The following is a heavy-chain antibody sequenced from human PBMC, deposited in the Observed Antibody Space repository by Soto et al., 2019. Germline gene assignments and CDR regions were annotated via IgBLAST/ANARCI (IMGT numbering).Heavy chain of an antibody. D-gene: IGHD5-18*01. CDR1: GGSISNYY. J-gene: IGHJ4*02. Sequence: SAALSLTGVVSGGSISNYYWSWIRQPPGKGLEWIGYIYYSGSTNYNPSLTSRVTISVDTSKNQFSLKLSSVTAADTAVYYCARHRYSYGVYYFDYWGQGTLVTVSS. V-gene: IGHV4-59*08. CDR3: ARHRYSYGVYYFDY. CDR2: IYYSGST.